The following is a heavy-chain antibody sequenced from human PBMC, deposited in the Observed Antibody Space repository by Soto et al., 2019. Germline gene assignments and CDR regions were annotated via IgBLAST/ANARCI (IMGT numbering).Heavy chain of an antibody. CDR3: ATNRIIAAAGGYYYYGMDV. Sequence: QVQLVQSGAEVKKPGASVKVSCKASGYTFTSYGISWVRQAPGQGLEWMGWISAYNGNTNYAQKLQGRVTMTSDTSTSTAYMELRSLRSDDPAVYYCATNRIIAAAGGYYYYGMDVWGQGTTVTVSS. CDR1: GYTFTSYG. V-gene: IGHV1-18*01. CDR2: ISAYNGNT. D-gene: IGHD6-13*01. J-gene: IGHJ6*02.